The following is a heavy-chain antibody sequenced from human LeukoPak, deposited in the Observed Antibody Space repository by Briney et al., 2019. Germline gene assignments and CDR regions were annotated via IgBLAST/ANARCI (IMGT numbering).Heavy chain of an antibody. J-gene: IGHJ4*02. V-gene: IGHV4-39*01. CDR3: ASNFYYYDSSGYPPPFDY. CDR2: IYYSGST. Sequence: SETLSLTCTVSGGSISSSSYYWGWLRQPPGKGLEWVGSIYYSGSTYYNPSLQSRVTIAEDKSKNQFSLKLSSVTAADTAVYYCASNFYYYDSSGYPPPFDYWGQGTLVTVSS. D-gene: IGHD3-22*01. CDR1: GGSISSSSYY.